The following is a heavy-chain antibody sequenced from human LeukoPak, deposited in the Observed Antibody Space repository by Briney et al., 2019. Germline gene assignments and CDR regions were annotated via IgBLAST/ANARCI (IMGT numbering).Heavy chain of an antibody. V-gene: IGHV3-30*18. Sequence: GGSLRLSCAASGFTFKSYGMHWVRQAPGKGLEWVAVISYDGSHKYYADSVKGRFTISRDNSKNTLFRQMDSLRIEDTAVYNCAKDHTSGYCNGGSCNSPYFDPWGEGTLVTVSS. J-gene: IGHJ5*02. CDR3: AKDHTSGYCNGGSCNSPYFDP. CDR2: ISYDGSHK. CDR1: GFTFKSYG. D-gene: IGHD2-15*01.